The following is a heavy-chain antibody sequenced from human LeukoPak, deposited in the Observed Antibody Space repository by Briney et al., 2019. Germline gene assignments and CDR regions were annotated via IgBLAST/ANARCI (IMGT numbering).Heavy chain of an antibody. V-gene: IGHV3-74*01. D-gene: IGHD5-18*01. Sequence: GGSLRLSCAASGFTLSGYWMHWVRHAPGKGLEWVSRINNDGSGTKYADSVKGRFTISRDNAKNTLYLQMNSLRADDTAVYYCARDGDTVLVPIDYWGQGTLVTVTS. CDR2: INNDGSGT. J-gene: IGHJ4*02. CDR3: ARDGDTVLVPIDY. CDR1: GFTLSGYW.